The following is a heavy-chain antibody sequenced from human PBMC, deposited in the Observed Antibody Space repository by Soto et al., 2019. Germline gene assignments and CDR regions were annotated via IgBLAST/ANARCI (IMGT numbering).Heavy chain of an antibody. Sequence: EVQLVESGGGLVQPGGSLRLSCAASGFTFSSYSMNWVRQAPGKGLEWVSYISSSSSTIYYADSVKGRFTISRDNAKNSMYLQMNSLRAEDTAVYYCARDPLLRYFDWLYYFDYWGQGTLVTVSS. V-gene: IGHV3-48*01. D-gene: IGHD3-9*01. CDR3: ARDPLLRYFDWLYYFDY. CDR1: GFTFSSYS. CDR2: ISSSSSTI. J-gene: IGHJ4*02.